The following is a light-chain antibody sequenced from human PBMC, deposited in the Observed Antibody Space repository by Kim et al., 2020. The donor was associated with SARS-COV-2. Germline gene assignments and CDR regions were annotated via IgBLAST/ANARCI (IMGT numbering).Light chain of an antibody. J-gene: IGLJ3*02. V-gene: IGLV2-14*03. CDR3: SSYTSRSTRV. Sequence: GQSITISSTGTSSDVGGYNYVSWYQQHPGKAPKLMIYDVSNRPSGVSNRFSGSKSGNAASLTISGLQADDEADYYCSSYTSRSTRVFGGGTKLTVL. CDR2: DVS. CDR1: SSDVGGYNY.